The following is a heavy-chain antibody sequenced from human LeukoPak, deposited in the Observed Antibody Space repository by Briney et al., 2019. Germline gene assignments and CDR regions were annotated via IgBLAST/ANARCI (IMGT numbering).Heavy chain of an antibody. CDR1: GFTFSTYW. D-gene: IGHD3/OR15-3a*01. V-gene: IGHV3-74*01. CDR2: INTDGSSI. CDR3: ARADFWTGYYGY. Sequence: GGSLRLSCVASGFTFSTYWMHWVRQAPGKGLVWVSRINTDGSSISYADSVKGRFTISRGNAKNTLYLQMNSLRAEDTAVYYCARADFWTGYYGYWGQGILVTVSS. J-gene: IGHJ4*02.